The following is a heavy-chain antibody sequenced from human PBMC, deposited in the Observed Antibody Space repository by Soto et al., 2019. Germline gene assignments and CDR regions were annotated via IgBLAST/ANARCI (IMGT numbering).Heavy chain of an antibody. D-gene: IGHD6-6*01. CDR3: ARGTGGQLVLEAFDY. V-gene: IGHV4-34*01. Sequence: SETLSLPCAVYGGSFSGYYWSWIRQPPGKGLEWIGEINHSGSTNYNPSLKSRVTISVDTSKNQFSLKLSSVTAADTAVYYCARGTGGQLVLEAFDYWGQGTLVTVSS. CDR2: INHSGST. J-gene: IGHJ4*02. CDR1: GGSFSGYY.